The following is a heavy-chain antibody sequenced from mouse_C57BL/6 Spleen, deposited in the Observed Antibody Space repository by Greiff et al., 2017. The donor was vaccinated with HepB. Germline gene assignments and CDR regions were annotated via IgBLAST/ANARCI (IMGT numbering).Heavy chain of an antibody. D-gene: IGHD2-3*01. J-gene: IGHJ3*01. CDR3: ARGADGYLFAY. Sequence: EVQLQQSGPVLVKPGASVKMSCKASGYTFTDYYMNWVKQSHGKSLEWIGVINPYNGGTSYNQKFKGKATLTVDKSSSTAYIELNSLTSEDSAVYYCARGADGYLFAYWGQGTLVTVSA. CDR2: INPYNGGT. CDR1: GYTFTDYY. V-gene: IGHV1-19*01.